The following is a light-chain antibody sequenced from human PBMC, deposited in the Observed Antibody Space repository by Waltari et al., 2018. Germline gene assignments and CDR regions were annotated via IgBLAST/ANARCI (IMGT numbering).Light chain of an antibody. Sequence: QSALTQPASGSGSTGQASTISCTGTSNDVGGYNYVSWYQQHPGKAPKLMIDDVSKRPSVVSNRSPGPNSCNTASLSISVLQAEDEADYYCSSYTSLSTWVLGGGTKLTVL. CDR1: SNDVGGYNY. J-gene: IGLJ3*02. CDR3: SSYTSLSTWV. V-gene: IGLV2-14*03. CDR2: DVS.